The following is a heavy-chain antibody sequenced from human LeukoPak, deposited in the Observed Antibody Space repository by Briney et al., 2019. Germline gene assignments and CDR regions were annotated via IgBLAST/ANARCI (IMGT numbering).Heavy chain of an antibody. V-gene: IGHV6-1*01. CDR2: TYYRSKWYN. Sequence: SQTLSLTCAISGDSVSSNSAAWKWIRQSPSRGLEWLGRTYYRSKWYNDYAVSVKSRITINPDTSKNKFSLQLNSVPPEDTAVYYCARSDPNYDILTGIFDYWGQGTLVTVSS. J-gene: IGHJ4*02. D-gene: IGHD3-9*01. CDR3: ARSDPNYDILTGIFDY. CDR1: GDSVSSNSAA.